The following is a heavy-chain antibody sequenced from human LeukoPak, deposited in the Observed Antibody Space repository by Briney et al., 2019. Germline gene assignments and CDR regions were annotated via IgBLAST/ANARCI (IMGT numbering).Heavy chain of an antibody. D-gene: IGHD6-19*01. V-gene: IGHV3-43*02. CDR3: ARDSDYSSGWY. CDR1: GFMFHDYA. J-gene: IGHJ4*02. Sequence: GGSLGLSCAAPGFMFHDYAIHWVRQAPGKGLEWVSLISGDGGSTFYADSVKGRFTISRDNAKNSLYLQMNSLRDEDTAVYYCARDSDYSSGWYWGQGTLVTVSS. CDR2: ISGDGGST.